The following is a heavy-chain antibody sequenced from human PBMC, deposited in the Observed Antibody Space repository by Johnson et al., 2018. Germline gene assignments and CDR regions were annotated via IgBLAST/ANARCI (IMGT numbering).Heavy chain of an antibody. CDR3: TREKGDDGDLDV. Sequence: VQLQESGGGLVKPGGSXRLSCAASGFTFSSSSMNWVRQAPGKGLEWVSSISSSSRHIYHADSVKGRFTISRDNAKNALYLQMNSLMAEPTAGYYCTREKGDDGDLDVWGQGTMVTISS. CDR1: GFTFSSSS. CDR2: ISSSSRHI. J-gene: IGHJ3*01. D-gene: IGHD4-17*01. V-gene: IGHV3-21*01.